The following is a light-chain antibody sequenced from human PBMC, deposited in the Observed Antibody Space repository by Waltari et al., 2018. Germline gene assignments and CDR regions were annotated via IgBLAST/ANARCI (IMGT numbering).Light chain of an antibody. Sequence: QSVFTQPPSASGTPGQRVTISCSGSSANIGSNPVNWYQQLPGTAPKLLITNNSQRPSGVPDRFSGSKSGTSASLAISGLLSDDEAEYYCAAWDDSLSGYVFGTGTNVSVL. CDR2: NNS. CDR1: SANIGSNP. V-gene: IGLV1-44*01. CDR3: AAWDDSLSGYV. J-gene: IGLJ1*01.